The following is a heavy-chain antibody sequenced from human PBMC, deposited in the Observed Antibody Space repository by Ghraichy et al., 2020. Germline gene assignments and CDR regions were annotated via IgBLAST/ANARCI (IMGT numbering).Heavy chain of an antibody. D-gene: IGHD2-15*01. J-gene: IGHJ4*02. CDR1: GGTFSSYA. CDR3: AGDRRCRGYCSGGSSGTEENFDY. Sequence: SVKVSCKASGGTFSSYAISWVRQAPGQGLEWMGGIIPIFGTANYAQKFQGRVTITADESTSTAYMELSSLRSEDTAGYYCAGDRRCRGYCSGGSSGTEENFDYWGQGTLVTVSS. CDR2: IIPIFGTA. V-gene: IGHV1-69*13.